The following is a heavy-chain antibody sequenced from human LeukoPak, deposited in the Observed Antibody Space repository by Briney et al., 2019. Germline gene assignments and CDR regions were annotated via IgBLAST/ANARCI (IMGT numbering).Heavy chain of an antibody. CDR3: ARGLPKIDSGDYGGTWFDP. D-gene: IGHD4-17*01. Sequence: SETLSLTCTVSGGSISSYYWSWIRQPPGKGLEWIGCIYYSGSTNYNPSFKSRVTISVDTSKNQFSLKLSSVTAADTAVYYCARGLPKIDSGDYGGTWFDPWGQGTLVTVSS. CDR2: IYYSGST. J-gene: IGHJ5*02. V-gene: IGHV4-59*12. CDR1: GGSISSYY.